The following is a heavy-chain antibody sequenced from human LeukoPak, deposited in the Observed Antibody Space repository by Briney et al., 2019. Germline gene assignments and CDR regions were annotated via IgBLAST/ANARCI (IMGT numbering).Heavy chain of an antibody. J-gene: IGHJ4*02. V-gene: IGHV1-2*06. CDR1: GYTFSAYY. CDR3: ARVDDYYDSSGYYNY. D-gene: IGHD3-22*01. Sequence: ASVRVSCKASGYTFSAYYMHWVRQAPGQGLEWMGRINPNSGGTNYAQKFQGRVTMTRDTSISTAYMEVSRLRSDDTAVYYCARVDDYYDSSGYYNYWGQGTLVTVSS. CDR2: INPNSGGT.